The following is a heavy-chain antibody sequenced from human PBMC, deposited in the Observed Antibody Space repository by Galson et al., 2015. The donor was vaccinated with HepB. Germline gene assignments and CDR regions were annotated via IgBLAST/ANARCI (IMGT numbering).Heavy chain of an antibody. CDR1: GGSIRRSNW. CDR3: ATLYYYDSSGYSTSDF. CDR2: IYHSGST. V-gene: IGHV4-4*02. D-gene: IGHD3-22*01. J-gene: IGHJ4*02. Sequence: ETLSLTCTVSGGSIRRSNWWSWVRQPPGKGLEWIGEIYHSGSTNYNPSLKSRVTISVDESKNQFSLTLSSVTAADTAVYYCATLYYYDSSGYSTSDFWGQGTLVTVSS.